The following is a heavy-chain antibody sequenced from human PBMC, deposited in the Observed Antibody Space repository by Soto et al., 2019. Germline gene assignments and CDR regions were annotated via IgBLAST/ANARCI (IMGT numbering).Heavy chain of an antibody. CDR2: INHSGST. V-gene: IGHV4-34*01. J-gene: IGHJ5*02. CDR3: ARIKVWYSSGWYGWFDR. Sequence: SETLSLTCAVYGGSFSGYYWSWIRQPPGKGLEWIGEINHSGSTNYNPSLKSRVTISVDTSKNQFSLKLSSVTAADTAVYYCARIKVWYSSGWYGWFDRWGKGTLVNASS. CDR1: GGSFSGYY. D-gene: IGHD6-19*01.